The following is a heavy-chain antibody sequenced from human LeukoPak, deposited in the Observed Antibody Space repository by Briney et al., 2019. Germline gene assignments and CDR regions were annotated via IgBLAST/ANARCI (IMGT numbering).Heavy chain of an antibody. J-gene: IGHJ4*02. D-gene: IGHD1-26*01. Sequence: GASVKVSCKASGYTFTSYGIGWVRQAPGQGLEWMGWVSTYNGNTEYAQNLQGRVTTTTDTSTSTAYMELRSLRSDDTAMYYCARQSTGSYYSPIDYWGQGTLVTVSS. CDR3: ARQSTGSYYSPIDY. CDR2: VSTYNGNT. V-gene: IGHV1-18*01. CDR1: GYTFTSYG.